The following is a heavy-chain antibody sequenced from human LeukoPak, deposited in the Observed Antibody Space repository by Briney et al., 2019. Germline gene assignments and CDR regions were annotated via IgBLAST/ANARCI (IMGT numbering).Heavy chain of an antibody. D-gene: IGHD3-22*01. V-gene: IGHV4-59*01. CDR2: IQYSESI. J-gene: IGHJ3*02. CDR3: ARGHYDSSGYFYNAFDI. Sequence: PSETLSLTCTVSSGTISSYYWSWIRQSPGKGLEWIGYIQYSESINYNPSLKSRVTISMDTSKNQFSLKLSSVTAADTAVYYCARGHYDSSGYFYNAFDIWGQGTMVTVSS. CDR1: SGTISSYY.